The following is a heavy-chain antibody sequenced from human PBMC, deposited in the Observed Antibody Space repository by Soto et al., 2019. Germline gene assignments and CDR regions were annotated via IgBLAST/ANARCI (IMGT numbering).Heavy chain of an antibody. CDR2: ISAYNGNT. Sequence: ASVKVSCKASGYTFTSYGISWVRQAPGQGLEWMGWISAYNGNTNYAQKLQGRVTMTTDTSTSTAYMELRSLRSDDTAVYYCARTPTNVDTAMVPYYYYGMDVWGQGTTVNVSS. CDR3: ARTPTNVDTAMVPYYYYGMDV. D-gene: IGHD5-18*01. J-gene: IGHJ6*02. V-gene: IGHV1-18*01. CDR1: GYTFTSYG.